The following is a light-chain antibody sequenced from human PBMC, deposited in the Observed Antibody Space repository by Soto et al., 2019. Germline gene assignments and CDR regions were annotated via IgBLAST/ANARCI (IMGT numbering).Light chain of an antibody. J-gene: IGLJ1*01. CDR2: EVS. V-gene: IGLV2-14*01. Sequence: HSALTQPASVSGSDGQSITMSCTGTSSDVGVYNYVSWYRQHPGNAPKLMIYEVSNRPSGVSNRLYGSKSGNTASLTISGLQAEDEADYYCSSYTSCNTPYVFGTGTKVTVX. CDR3: SSYTSCNTPYV. CDR1: SSDVGVYNY.